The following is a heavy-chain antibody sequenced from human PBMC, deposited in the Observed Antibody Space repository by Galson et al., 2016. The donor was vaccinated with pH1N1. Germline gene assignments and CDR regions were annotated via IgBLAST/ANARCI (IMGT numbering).Heavy chain of an antibody. CDR1: GGSISRSN. Sequence: ETLSLTCAVSGGSISRSNWCWVRQSPVKGLEWIGYLYSSGTTTYNPSVASRVSISVDTPKNQFSLNLDFVTTADTAIYYCARHLHVPGFKGIDSWAQGTLVTVSS. CDR2: LYSSGTT. CDR3: ARHLHVPGFKGIDS. D-gene: IGHD5-24*01. V-gene: IGHV4-59*08. J-gene: IGHJ5*01.